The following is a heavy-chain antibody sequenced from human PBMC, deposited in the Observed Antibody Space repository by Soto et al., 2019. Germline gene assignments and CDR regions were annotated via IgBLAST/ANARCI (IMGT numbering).Heavy chain of an antibody. CDR1: GGSISSSSYY. CDR2: IYYSGST. D-gene: IGHD6-13*01. Sequence: SETLSLTCTVSGGSISSSSYYWGWIRQPPGKGLEWIGSIYYSGSTYYNPSLKSRVTISVDTSKNQFSLKLSSVTAADTAVYYCARLKPARSTRIAAGWFDPWGQGTLVTVSS. CDR3: ARLKPARSTRIAAGWFDP. J-gene: IGHJ5*02. V-gene: IGHV4-39*07.